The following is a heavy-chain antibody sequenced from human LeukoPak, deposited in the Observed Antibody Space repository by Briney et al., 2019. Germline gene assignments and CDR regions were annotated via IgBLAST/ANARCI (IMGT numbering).Heavy chain of an antibody. CDR2: IYTNGGI. Sequence: PSETLSLTCTVSGGSISSSYRSWIRQPAGKGLEWIGRIYTNGGINYNPSLKSRVTISFDKSQNQLSLRLSSVTAADTAVYYCAKTRASPSWFDPLGEGTLVTVSS. D-gene: IGHD1-26*01. CDR3: AKTRASPSWFDP. CDR1: GGSISSSY. V-gene: IGHV4-4*07. J-gene: IGHJ5*02.